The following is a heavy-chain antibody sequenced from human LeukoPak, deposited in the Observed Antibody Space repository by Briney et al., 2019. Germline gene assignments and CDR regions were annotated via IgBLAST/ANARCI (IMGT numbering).Heavy chain of an antibody. CDR3: AKDPSRGSSGWYGNAFDI. J-gene: IGHJ3*02. CDR2: IRYDGSNK. CDR1: GFTLSSYG. Sequence: PGGSLRLSCAASGFTLSSYGMHWVRQAPGKGLEWVAFIRYDGSNKYYADSVKGRFTISRDNSKNTLYLQMNSLRAEDTAVYYCAKDPSRGSSGWYGNAFDIWGQGTMDTVSS. D-gene: IGHD6-19*01. V-gene: IGHV3-30*02.